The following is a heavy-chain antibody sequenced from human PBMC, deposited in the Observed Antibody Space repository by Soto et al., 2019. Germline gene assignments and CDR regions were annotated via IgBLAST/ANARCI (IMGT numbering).Heavy chain of an antibody. D-gene: IGHD3-3*01. Sequence: QVQLQQSGPGLVKPSQTLSLTCTVSGDSISSDYYHWTWIRQSPGKGLEWIGYIHHSGSILYNPSLQSGITTSVDTSENQCSLQLPSVTASDTEVYFLASEDAGADSLEYWGQGKTDTVS. V-gene: IGHV4-30-4*08. CDR1: GDSISSDYYH. J-gene: IGHJ6*02. CDR3: ASEDAGADSLEY. CDR2: IHHSGSI.